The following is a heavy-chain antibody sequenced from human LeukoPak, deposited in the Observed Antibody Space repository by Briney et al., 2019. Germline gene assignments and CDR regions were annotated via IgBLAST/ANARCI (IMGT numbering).Heavy chain of an antibody. CDR1: GFTFSSYG. D-gene: IGHD3-3*01. V-gene: IGHV3-30*03. J-gene: IGHJ4*02. CDR3: ARVVTISAYYDFWSGYNQPNAIDY. CDR2: ISYDGSNK. Sequence: GGSLRLSCAASGFTFSSYGMHWVRQAPGKGLEWVAVISYDGSNKYYADSVKGRFTISRDNSKNTLYLQMNSLRAEDTAVYYCARVVTISAYYDFWSGYNQPNAIDYWGQGTLVTVSS.